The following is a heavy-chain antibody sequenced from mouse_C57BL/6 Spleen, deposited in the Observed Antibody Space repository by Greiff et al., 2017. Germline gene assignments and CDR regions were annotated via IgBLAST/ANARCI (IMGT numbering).Heavy chain of an antibody. J-gene: IGHJ1*03. Sequence: DVKLVESGGGLVKPGGSLKLSCAASGFTFSDYGMHWVRQAPEKGLEWVAYISSGSSTIYYADTVKGRFTISRDNAKNTLFLQMTSLRSEDTAMYYCARPYYYGPWWYFDVWGTGTTVTVSS. V-gene: IGHV5-17*01. CDR3: ARPYYYGPWWYFDV. CDR2: ISSGSSTI. CDR1: GFTFSDYG. D-gene: IGHD1-1*01.